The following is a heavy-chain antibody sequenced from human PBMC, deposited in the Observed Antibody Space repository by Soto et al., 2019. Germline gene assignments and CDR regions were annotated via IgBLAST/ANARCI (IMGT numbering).Heavy chain of an antibody. Sequence: ASVKVSCKASGYTFTSYAMHWVRQAPGQRLEWMGWINAGSGNTKYSQKFQGRVTITRDTSASTAYMELSSLRSEDTAVYYCATGKYYDILTGFFPFDYWGQGTLVTVSS. J-gene: IGHJ4*02. CDR1: GYTFTSYA. CDR2: INAGSGNT. D-gene: IGHD3-9*01. CDR3: ATGKYYDILTGFFPFDY. V-gene: IGHV1-3*01.